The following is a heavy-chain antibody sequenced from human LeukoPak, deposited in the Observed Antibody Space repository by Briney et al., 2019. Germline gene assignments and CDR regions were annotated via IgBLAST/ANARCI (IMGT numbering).Heavy chain of an antibody. CDR2: IRSKAYGGTT. CDR1: GFTFGDNA. Sequence: GGSLRLSCTASGFTFGDNAMSWVRQAPGKGLEWVGFIRSKAYGGTTEYAASVKGRFTISRDDSKSIAYLQMNSLKTEDTAVYYCTGRFLEWLLYSDYWGQGTLVTVSS. J-gene: IGHJ4*02. CDR3: TGRFLEWLLYSDY. D-gene: IGHD3-3*01. V-gene: IGHV3-49*04.